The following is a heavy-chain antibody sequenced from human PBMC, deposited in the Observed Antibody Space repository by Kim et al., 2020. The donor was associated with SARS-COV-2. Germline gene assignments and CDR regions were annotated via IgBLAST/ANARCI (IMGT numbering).Heavy chain of an antibody. J-gene: IGHJ3*02. D-gene: IGHD6-13*01. Sequence: SETLSLTCTVSGGSISSGGYYWSWIRQHPGKGLEWIGYIYYSGSTYYNPSLKSRVTISVDTSKNQFSLKLSSVTAADTAVYYCARDEGGIADEQGAFDIWGQGTMVTVSS. CDR2: IYYSGST. V-gene: IGHV4-31*03. CDR3: ARDEGGIADEQGAFDI. CDR1: GGSISSGGYY.